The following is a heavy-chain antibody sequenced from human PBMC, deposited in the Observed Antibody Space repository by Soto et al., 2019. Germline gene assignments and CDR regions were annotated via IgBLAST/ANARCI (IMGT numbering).Heavy chain of an antibody. J-gene: IGHJ3*02. Sequence: QVQLVQSGAEVKKPGASVKLSCKASGYTFITSYYTHWVRQAPGQGLEWMGIINPTGTMTKYSERFQCRLTMTSDPSTSTDYMELRPLTSEDTAVYFCARDTGYDHDAFDIWGQGTMVTVSS. D-gene: IGHD5-12*01. CDR1: GYTFITSYY. CDR2: INPTGTMT. CDR3: ARDTGYDHDAFDI. V-gene: IGHV1-46*01.